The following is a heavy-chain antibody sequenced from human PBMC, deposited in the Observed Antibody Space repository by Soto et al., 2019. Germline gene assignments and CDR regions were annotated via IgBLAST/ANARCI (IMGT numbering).Heavy chain of an antibody. Sequence: LRLSCAASGFTFSSYAMSWVRQAPGKGLEWVSVMSGSGATIYYADSVKGRFTISRDNSKNTLYLQMNSLRAEDTAVYYCAKDPCTGGSCYGTLGSWGQGTLVTVSS. CDR3: AKDPCTGGSCYGTLGS. J-gene: IGHJ5*02. CDR2: MSGSGATI. D-gene: IGHD2-8*02. CDR1: GFTFSSYA. V-gene: IGHV3-23*01.